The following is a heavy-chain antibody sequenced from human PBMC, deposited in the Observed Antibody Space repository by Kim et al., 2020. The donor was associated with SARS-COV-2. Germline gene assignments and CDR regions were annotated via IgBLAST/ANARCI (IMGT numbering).Heavy chain of an antibody. V-gene: IGHV4-39*06. Sequence: PSLKRRVTISADSSKNQLPLRLSSVSAADTAVYYCARQGEKGGNSLGYFDYWGQGTLVTVSS. CDR3: ARQGEKGGNSLGYFDY. D-gene: IGHD1-1*01. J-gene: IGHJ4*02.